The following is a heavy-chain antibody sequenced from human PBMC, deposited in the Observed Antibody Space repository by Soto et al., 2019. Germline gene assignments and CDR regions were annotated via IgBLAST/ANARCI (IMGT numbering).Heavy chain of an antibody. Sequence: GSVRLSCATSGFTFSLYCIHWVLQGPGEGLVWVSRINGDGSHTDYAESVRGRFTISRDFAKSTVFLQMNSLRLDDTAVCYCARIGFVGEGDFWGQGIPVTVSS. V-gene: IGHV3-74*01. CDR3: ARIGFVGEGDF. CDR1: GFTFSLYC. CDR2: INGDGSHT. J-gene: IGHJ4*02. D-gene: IGHD3-16*01.